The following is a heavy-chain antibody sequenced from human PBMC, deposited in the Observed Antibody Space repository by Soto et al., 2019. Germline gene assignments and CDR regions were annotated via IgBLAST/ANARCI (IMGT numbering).Heavy chain of an antibody. CDR2: IIPIFGTA. D-gene: IGHD2-15*01. CDR3: ANHLGYCSGGSCANWFDP. J-gene: IGHJ5*02. Sequence: GASVKVSCKASGGPFSSYAISWVRQAPGQGLEWMGGIIPIFGTANYAQKFQGRVTITADESTSTAYMELSSLRSEDTAVYYCANHLGYCSGGSCANWFDPWGQGTLVTVSS. CDR1: GGPFSSYA. V-gene: IGHV1-69*13.